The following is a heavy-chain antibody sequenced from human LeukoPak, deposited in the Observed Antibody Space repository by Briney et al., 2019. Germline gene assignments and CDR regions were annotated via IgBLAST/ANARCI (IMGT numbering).Heavy chain of an antibody. CDR2: ISAYSGNT. CDR1: GYTFTAYG. Sequence: ASVKVSCKGSGYTFTAYGFSWVRQAPEQGLEWMGWISAYSGNTNYAQNLQGRVTMTTDTSTSTAYMELRSLRSDDTAVYYCARVGRGGNWFDPWGQGTLVTVSS. V-gene: IGHV1-18*01. J-gene: IGHJ5*02. CDR3: ARVGRGGNWFDP. D-gene: IGHD1-26*01.